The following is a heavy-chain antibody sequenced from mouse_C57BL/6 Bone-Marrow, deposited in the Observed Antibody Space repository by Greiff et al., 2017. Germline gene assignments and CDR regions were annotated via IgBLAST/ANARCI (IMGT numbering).Heavy chain of an antibody. Sequence: EVQLQESVAELVRPGASVKLSCTASGFNIKNTYMQWVKQRPEQGLEWIGRIDPANGNTKYAPKFQGKATITADTSSNTAYLQLSSLTSEDTAIYYGGITPGFAYWGRGTVVTVSA. V-gene: IGHV14-3*01. D-gene: IGHD1-1*01. J-gene: IGHJ3*01. CDR2: IDPANGNT. CDR1: GFNIKNTY. CDR3: GITPGFAY.